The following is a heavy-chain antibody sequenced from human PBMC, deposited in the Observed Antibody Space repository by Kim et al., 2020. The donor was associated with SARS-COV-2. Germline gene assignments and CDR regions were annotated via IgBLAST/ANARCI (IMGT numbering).Heavy chain of an antibody. CDR1: GFTFSSYA. V-gene: IGHV3-64*01. CDR2: ISSNGGST. CDR3: ARFGRSTMVRGVIIYHYGMDV. J-gene: IGHJ6*02. Sequence: GGSLRLSCAASGFTFSSYAMHWVRQAPGKGLEYVSAISSNGGSTYYANSVKGRFTISRDNSKNTLYLQMGSLRAEDMAVYYCARFGRSTMVRGVIIYHYGMDVWGQGTTVTVSS. D-gene: IGHD3-10*01.